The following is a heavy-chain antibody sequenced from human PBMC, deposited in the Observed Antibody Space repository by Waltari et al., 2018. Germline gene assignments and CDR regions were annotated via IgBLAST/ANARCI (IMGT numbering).Heavy chain of an antibody. J-gene: IGHJ6*02. CDR2: IYHTGST. V-gene: IGHV4-59*01. CDR3: ARLNYYYYSMDV. CDR1: GDSIRSYY. Sequence: QVQLQESGPGLVKPSETLSLTCTVSGDSIRSYYWSWIRQPPGRGLEWIGYIYHTGSTNYNPSLKSRVTISVDTSKNQFSLKLNSVTAADTAVYYCARLNYYYYSMDVWGQGTTVTVSS.